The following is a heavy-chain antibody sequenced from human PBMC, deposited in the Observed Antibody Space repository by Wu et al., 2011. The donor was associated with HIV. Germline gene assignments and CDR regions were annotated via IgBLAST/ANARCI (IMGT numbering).Heavy chain of an antibody. CDR3: ARDFGGDGDS. CDR1: GGTFNNYG. J-gene: IGHJ4*02. D-gene: IGHD2-21*01. V-gene: IGHV1-69*14. CDR2: IIPIFGTA. Sequence: QVQLVQSGAAVKKPGSSVKVSCKASGGTFNNYGITWVRQAPGQGLEWMGGIIPIFGTANYAQKFQGRVTITADKSTSTAYMELSSLRSEDTAMYYCARDFGGDGDSWGQGTLVTVSS.